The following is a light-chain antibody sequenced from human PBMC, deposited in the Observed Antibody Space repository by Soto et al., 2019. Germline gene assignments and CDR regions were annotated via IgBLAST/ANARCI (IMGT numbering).Light chain of an antibody. V-gene: IGLV2-14*01. CDR1: SSDVGGYNY. CDR2: EVS. J-gene: IGLJ1*01. CDR3: SSYTSSSTPYV. Sequence: QSALTQSASVSGSPGQSITISCTGTSSDVGGYNYVSWYQQHPGKAPKLMIYEVSNRPSGVSNRFSGSKSGNTASLTISGLQAEDEADYYCSSYTSSSTPYVFGTGTKVT.